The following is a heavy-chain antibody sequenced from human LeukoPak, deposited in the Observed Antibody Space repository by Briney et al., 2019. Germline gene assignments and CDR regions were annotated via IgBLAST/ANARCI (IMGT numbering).Heavy chain of an antibody. CDR3: AKMGIQLWLLSFDY. J-gene: IGHJ4*02. CDR2: ISGSGGST. Sequence: AGSLRLSCAASGFTFSSYAMSWVRQAPGKGLEWVSAISGSGGSTYYADSVKGRFTISRDNSKNTLYLQMNSLRAEDTAVYYCAKMGIQLWLLSFDYWGQGTLVTVSS. D-gene: IGHD5-18*01. CDR1: GFTFSSYA. V-gene: IGHV3-23*01.